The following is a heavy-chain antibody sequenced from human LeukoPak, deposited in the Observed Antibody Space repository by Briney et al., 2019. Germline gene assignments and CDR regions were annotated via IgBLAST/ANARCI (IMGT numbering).Heavy chain of an antibody. CDR2: IRYDGSNK. Sequence: GGSLRLSCAASGFTFSSYVMHWVRQAPGKGLEWVAFIRYDGSNKYYADSVKGRFTISRDNAKNSLYLQMNSLRAEDTAVYYCARVRWFGELLYFDYWGQGTLVTVSS. J-gene: IGHJ4*02. CDR3: ARVRWFGELLYFDY. V-gene: IGHV3-30*02. D-gene: IGHD3-10*01. CDR1: GFTFSSYV.